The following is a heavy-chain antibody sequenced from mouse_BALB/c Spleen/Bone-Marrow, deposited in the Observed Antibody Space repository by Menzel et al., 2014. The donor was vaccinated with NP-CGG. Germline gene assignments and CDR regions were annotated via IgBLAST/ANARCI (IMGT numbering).Heavy chain of an antibody. J-gene: IGHJ3*01. D-gene: IGHD3-3*01. CDR3: TREGTFFAY. Sequence: QVQLKESGAELVKPGASVKLSCKSSGYTFTSYYMYWVKQRPGQGLEWIGGINPSNGGTNFNEKFKSKATLTVDKSSSTAYMQLSSLTSEDSAVYYCTREGTFFAYWGQGTLVTVPA. V-gene: IGHV1-53*01. CDR1: GYTFTSYY. CDR2: INPSNGGT.